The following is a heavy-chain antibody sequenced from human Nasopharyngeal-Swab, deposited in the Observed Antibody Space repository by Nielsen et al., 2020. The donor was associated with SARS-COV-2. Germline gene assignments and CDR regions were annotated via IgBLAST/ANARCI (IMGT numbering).Heavy chain of an antibody. CDR1: GFTFSSYE. CDR3: AREGLDSGYDYYFDY. Sequence: GGSLRLSCAASGFTFSSYEMNWVRHAPGKGLEWVSYISSSGSTIYYADSVKGRFTIYRDNAKNSLYLQMNSLRAEDTAVYYCAREGLDSGYDYYFDYWGQGTLVTVSS. D-gene: IGHD5-12*01. CDR2: ISSSGSTI. V-gene: IGHV3-48*03. J-gene: IGHJ4*02.